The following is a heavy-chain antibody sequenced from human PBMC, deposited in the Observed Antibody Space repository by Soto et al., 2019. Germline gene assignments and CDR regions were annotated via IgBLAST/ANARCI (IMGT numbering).Heavy chain of an antibody. CDR2: IYYSGST. CDR1: GGSISSGGYY. D-gene: IGHD4-17*01. CDR3: ARDYGDYVNRFDP. J-gene: IGHJ5*02. V-gene: IGHV4-31*03. Sequence: SETLSLTCTVSGGSISSGGYYWSWIRQHPGKGLEWIGYIYYSGSTYYNPSLKSRVTISVDTSKNQFSLKLSSVTAADTAVYYCARDYGDYVNRFDPWGQGTLVTVSS.